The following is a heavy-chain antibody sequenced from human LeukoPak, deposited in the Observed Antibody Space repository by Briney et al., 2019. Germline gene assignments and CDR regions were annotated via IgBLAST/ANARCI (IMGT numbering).Heavy chain of an antibody. D-gene: IGHD1-7*01. CDR1: GFTLSDYS. Sequence: GGSLRLSCAASGFTLSDYSMTWIRQAPGKGPEWVSYMSRSGSSMYYADSVKGRFTISRDNAKNSVYLQMNSLGAEDTAVYYCARGLIETGTIFDYWGQGTPASVSS. CDR3: ARGLIETGTIFDY. V-gene: IGHV3-11*04. J-gene: IGHJ4*02. CDR2: MSRSGSSM.